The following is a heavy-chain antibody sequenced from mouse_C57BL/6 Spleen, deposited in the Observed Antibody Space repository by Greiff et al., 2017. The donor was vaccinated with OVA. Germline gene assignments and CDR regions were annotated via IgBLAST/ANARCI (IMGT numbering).Heavy chain of an antibody. J-gene: IGHJ4*01. CDR3: AKTRNAMGY. CDR1: GFTFSDYV. Sequence: VQLVESGGGLVKPGGSLKLSCAASGFTFSDYVMHWVRQAPEKGLEWVAYISSGSSTIYYADTVKGRFTISRDNTKTLLLLEMTRLRSEDTAMYYCAKTRNAMGYWGQGGSVTVSS. V-gene: IGHV5-17*01. CDR2: ISSGSSTI.